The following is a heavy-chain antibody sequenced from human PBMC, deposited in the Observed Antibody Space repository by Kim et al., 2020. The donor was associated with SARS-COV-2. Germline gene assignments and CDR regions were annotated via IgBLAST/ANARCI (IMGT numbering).Heavy chain of an antibody. CDR3: ARGYDILTGLTGIPNDY. J-gene: IGHJ4*02. D-gene: IGHD3-9*01. Sequence: LKDRVTISVDTSKNQFSLKLSSVTAADTAVYYCARGYDILTGLTGIPNDYWGQGTLVTVSS. V-gene: IGHV4-34*01.